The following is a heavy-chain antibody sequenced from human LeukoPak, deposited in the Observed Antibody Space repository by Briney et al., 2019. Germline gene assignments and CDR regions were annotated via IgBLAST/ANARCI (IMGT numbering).Heavy chain of an antibody. CDR3: ARHSARYYDSSGFHYWYFDL. D-gene: IGHD3-22*01. Sequence: PSETLSLTCTVSGASISSYYWSWIRQPPGKGLEWIGYIYYSESTNYNPSLKSRVTISVDTSKNQFSLNLSSVTAADTAVYYCARHSARYYDSSGFHYWYFDLWGRGTLVTVSS. CDR1: GASISSYY. J-gene: IGHJ2*01. CDR2: IYYSEST. V-gene: IGHV4-59*08.